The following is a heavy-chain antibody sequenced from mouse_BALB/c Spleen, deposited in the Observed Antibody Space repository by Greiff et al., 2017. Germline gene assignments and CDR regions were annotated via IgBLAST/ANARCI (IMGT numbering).Heavy chain of an antibody. CDR2: INPSTGYT. V-gene: IGHV1-7*01. CDR3: ALYGSYVWFAY. Sequence: VHLVESGAELAKPGASVKMSCKASGYTFTSYWMHWVKQRPGQGLEWIGYINPSTGYTEYNQKFKDKATLTADKSSSTAYMQLSSLTSEDSAVYYCALYGSYVWFAYWGQGTLVTVSA. CDR1: GYTFTSYW. D-gene: IGHD2-1*01. J-gene: IGHJ3*01.